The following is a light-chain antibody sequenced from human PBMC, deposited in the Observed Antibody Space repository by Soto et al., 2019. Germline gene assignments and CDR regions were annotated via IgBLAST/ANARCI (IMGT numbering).Light chain of an antibody. CDR1: QTISSW. V-gene: IGKV1-5*03. CDR3: QQRNYWHIT. CDR2: KAS. Sequence: DIQMTQSPSTLSGSVGDRVTITCRASQTISSWLAWYQQKPGKAPKLLIYKASTLKSGVPSKFSGGGSGTEFTLTINRLEPEELAVYDCQQRNYWHITVGRGTRREIK. J-gene: IGKJ5*01.